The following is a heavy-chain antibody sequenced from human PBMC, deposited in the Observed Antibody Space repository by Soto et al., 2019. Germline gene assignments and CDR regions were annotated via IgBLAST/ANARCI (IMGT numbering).Heavy chain of an antibody. CDR2: ISYDGNNK. Sequence: QVQLVESGGGVVQPGRSLRLSCAASGFTFSSYVMYWVRQAPGKGLEWVAVISYDGNNKYYADSVKGRFTISRDKSKNALSLQMTNRRAEDTAVYYCARAGCDGGICYTLVRLRYGMDVWGQGTTVSVSS. CDR1: GFTFSSYV. CDR3: ARAGCDGGICYTLVRLRYGMDV. D-gene: IGHD2-15*01. J-gene: IGHJ6*02. V-gene: IGHV3-30-3*01.